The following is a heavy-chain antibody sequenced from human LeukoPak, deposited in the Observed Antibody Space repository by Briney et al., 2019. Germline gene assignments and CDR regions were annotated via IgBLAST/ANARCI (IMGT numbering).Heavy chain of an antibody. CDR2: ISSSSSYI. V-gene: IGHV3-21*01. J-gene: IGHJ4*02. Sequence: GGSLRLSCAASGFTFSSYSMNWVRQAPGKGLEWVSSISSSSSYIYYADSVKGRFTISRDNAKNSLYLQMNSLRAEDTAVYYCARDLKGRGYRGTPRGGFDYGGQGTLVTVS. CDR1: GFTFSSYS. D-gene: IGHD1-26*01. CDR3: ARDLKGRGYRGTPRGGFDY.